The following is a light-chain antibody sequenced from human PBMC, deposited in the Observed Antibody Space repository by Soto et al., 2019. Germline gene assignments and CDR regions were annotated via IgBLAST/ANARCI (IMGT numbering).Light chain of an antibody. V-gene: IGKV3-15*01. Sequence: VVTESPATLSLTPGDSATLSCRASERVSNNLAWYQQKAGQAPRLLIYGASTRATGIQASFSGSGSGTDFTLTIRSLESEDFAVYYCQQYSIWRTFGQGTKVDI. CDR1: ERVSNN. CDR3: QQYSIWRT. J-gene: IGKJ1*01. CDR2: GAS.